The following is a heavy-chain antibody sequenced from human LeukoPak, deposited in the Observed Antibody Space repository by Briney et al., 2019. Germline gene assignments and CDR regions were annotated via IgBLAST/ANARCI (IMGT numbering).Heavy chain of an antibody. J-gene: IGHJ4*02. CDR3: ARDTYYYDSSGYYIPYDY. CDR2: INHSGST. V-gene: IGHV4-34*01. CDR1: GGSFSGYY. D-gene: IGHD3-22*01. Sequence: KPSETLSLTCAVYGGSFSGYYWSWIRQPPGKGLEWIGEINHSGSTNYNPSLKSRVTISVDTSKNQFSLKLSSVTAADTAVYYCARDTYYYDSSGYYIPYDYWGQGTLVTVSS.